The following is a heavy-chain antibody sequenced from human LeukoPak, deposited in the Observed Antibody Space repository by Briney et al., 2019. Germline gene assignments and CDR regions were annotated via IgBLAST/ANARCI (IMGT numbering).Heavy chain of an antibody. CDR1: GYTLTELS. CDR2: FDPEDGET. V-gene: IGHV1-24*01. Sequence: ASVKVSCKVSGYTLTELSMHWVRQAPGKGLEWMGGFDPEDGETIYAQKFQGRVAMTEDTSTDTAYMELSSLRSEDTAVYYCATDAGSRFTENYYMDVWGKGTTVTVSS. D-gene: IGHD3-3*01. CDR3: ATDAGSRFTENYYMDV. J-gene: IGHJ6*03.